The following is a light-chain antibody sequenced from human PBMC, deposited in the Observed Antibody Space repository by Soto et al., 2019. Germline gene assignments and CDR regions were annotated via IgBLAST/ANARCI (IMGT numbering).Light chain of an antibody. CDR1: QSVLYSSNNKNY. CDR2: WAS. CDR3: QQYESTPPT. V-gene: IGKV4-1*01. J-gene: IGKJ2*01. Sequence: DIVMTQSPDSLAVSLGETATINCKSTQSVLYSSNNKNYFAWYQQRPGQPPKLLIYWASTRESRVPDRFIGSGSGTDFTLTITILQAEDVAVYYCQQYESTPPTFGHGTKLEIK.